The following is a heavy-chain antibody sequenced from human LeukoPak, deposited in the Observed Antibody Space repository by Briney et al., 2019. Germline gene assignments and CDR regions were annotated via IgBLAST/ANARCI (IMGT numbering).Heavy chain of an antibody. J-gene: IGHJ4*02. CDR2: IIPILGIA. V-gene: IGHV1-69*04. Sequence: SVKVSCKASGGTFSSYTISWVRQAPGQGLEWMGRIIPILGIANYAQRFQGRVTITADKSTSTAYMELSSLRSEDTAVYYCAREYSSSSWECWGQGTLVTVSS. CDR3: AREYSSSSWEC. D-gene: IGHD6-6*01. CDR1: GGTFSSYT.